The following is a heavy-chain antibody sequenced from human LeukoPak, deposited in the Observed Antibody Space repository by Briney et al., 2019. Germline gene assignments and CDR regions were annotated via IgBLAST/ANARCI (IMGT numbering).Heavy chain of an antibody. CDR3: ARVPREYYDILTGYYISAGSDY. J-gene: IGHJ4*02. CDR1: GFTFSSYS. V-gene: IGHV3-21*01. Sequence: GRSLRLSCAASGFTFSSYSMNWVRQAPGKGLEWVSSISSSSSYIYYADSVKGRFTISRDNAKNSLYLQMNSLRAEDTAVYYCARVPREYYDILTGYYISAGSDYWGQGTLVTVSS. CDR2: ISSSSSYI. D-gene: IGHD3-9*01.